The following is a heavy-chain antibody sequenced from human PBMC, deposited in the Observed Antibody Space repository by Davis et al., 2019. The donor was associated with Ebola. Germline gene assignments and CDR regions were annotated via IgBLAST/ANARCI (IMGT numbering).Heavy chain of an antibody. CDR3: AKIPGSIAVSGWFDP. V-gene: IGHV3-23*01. Sequence: GESLKISCAASGFTFSSYAMSWVRQAPGKGLEWVSAISGSGGSTYYADSVKVRFTISRDNSKNTLYLQMNSLRAEDTAVYYCAKIPGSIAVSGWFDPWGQGTLVTVSS. CDR2: ISGSGGST. D-gene: IGHD6-6*01. CDR1: GFTFSSYA. J-gene: IGHJ5*02.